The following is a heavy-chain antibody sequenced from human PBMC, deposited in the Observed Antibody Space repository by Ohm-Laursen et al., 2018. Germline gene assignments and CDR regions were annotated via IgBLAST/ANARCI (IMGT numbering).Heavy chain of an antibody. Sequence: SFRLSCAASGFTFDDYAMHWVRQAPGKGLEWVSGISWNSGSIGYADSVKGRFTISRDNAKNSLYLQMNILRAEDTALYYCAKDKGEAVRGTYYFDYWGQGTLVTVSS. CDR3: AKDKGEAVRGTYYFDY. D-gene: IGHD3-16*01. J-gene: IGHJ4*02. CDR1: GFTFDDYA. V-gene: IGHV3-9*01. CDR2: ISWNSGSI.